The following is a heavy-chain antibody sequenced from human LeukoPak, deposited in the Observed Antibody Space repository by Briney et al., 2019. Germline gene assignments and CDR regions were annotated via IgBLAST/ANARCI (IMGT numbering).Heavy chain of an antibody. CDR3: ARDSSSGWYSVFDY. CDR1: GYTFTSYG. CDR2: ISAYNGNT. V-gene: IGHV1-18*01. J-gene: IGHJ4*02. D-gene: IGHD6-19*01. Sequence: ASVKVSCKASGYTFTSYGISWVRQAPGQGLEWMGWISAYNGNTNYAQKFQGRVTMTRDTSISTAYMELSRLRSDDTAVYYCARDSSSGWYSVFDYWGQGTLVTVSS.